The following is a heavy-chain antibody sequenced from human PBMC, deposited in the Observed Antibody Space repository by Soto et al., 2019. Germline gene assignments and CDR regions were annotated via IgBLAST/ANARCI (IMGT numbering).Heavy chain of an antibody. CDR3: AKGTGYSSSWYRIYYYYYGMDV. J-gene: IGHJ6*02. CDR1: GFTFDDYA. CDR2: ISWNSGSI. V-gene: IGHV3-9*01. Sequence: PGGSLRLSCAASGFTFDDYAMHWVRQAPGKGLEWVSGISWNSGSIGYADSVKGRFTISRDNAKNSLYLQMNSLRAEDTALYYCAKGTGYSSSWYRIYYYYYGMDVWGQGTTVTVSS. D-gene: IGHD6-13*01.